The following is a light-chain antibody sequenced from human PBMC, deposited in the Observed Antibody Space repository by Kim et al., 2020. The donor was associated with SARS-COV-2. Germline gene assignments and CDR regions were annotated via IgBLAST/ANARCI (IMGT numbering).Light chain of an antibody. Sequence: SASIGDRVTITCRASQTISDYLAWYQQKPGKAPKLLIYDASRLESGVPSRFSGSGSGTEFTLTISSLQPDDIATYHCQQYNSYWTFGQGTKVDIK. CDR3: QQYNSYWT. J-gene: IGKJ1*01. CDR2: DAS. CDR1: QTISDY. V-gene: IGKV1-5*01.